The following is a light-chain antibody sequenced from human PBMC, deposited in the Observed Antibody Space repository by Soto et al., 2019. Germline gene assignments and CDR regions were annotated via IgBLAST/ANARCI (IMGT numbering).Light chain of an antibody. J-gene: IGKJ1*01. CDR1: QSVTYN. V-gene: IGKV3-15*01. CDR3: QQYNDRLWT. CDR2: GAS. Sequence: EINVTQSPATLSASPGDRVTLSCRASQSVTYNLAWYQQRPGQAPRLLIYGASTRATGIPPRFSGRGSGTDFTLTSTSLQSEDFVVYFCQQYNDRLWTFGQGTKVEIK.